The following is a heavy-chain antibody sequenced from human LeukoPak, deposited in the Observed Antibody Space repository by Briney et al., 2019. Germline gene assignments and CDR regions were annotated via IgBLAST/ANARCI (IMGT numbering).Heavy chain of an antibody. Sequence: VSVKVSCKASGYTFTGYYMHWVRQAPGQGLEWMGWINPNSGGTNYAQKFQGRVTMTRDTSTSTAYMELSRLRSDDTAVYYCAREDSSSWVDYWGQGTLVTVSS. CDR3: AREDSSSWVDY. V-gene: IGHV1-2*02. CDR2: INPNSGGT. D-gene: IGHD6-13*01. J-gene: IGHJ4*02. CDR1: GYTFTGYY.